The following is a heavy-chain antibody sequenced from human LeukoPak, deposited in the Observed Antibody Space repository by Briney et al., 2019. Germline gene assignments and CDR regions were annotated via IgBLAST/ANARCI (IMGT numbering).Heavy chain of an antibody. V-gene: IGHV3-7*01. CDR3: ARSIWFGDLRFDY. D-gene: IGHD3-10*01. Sequence: GRSLRLSCAASGFTFSSYWMSWVRQAPGKGLEWVANIKQDGSEKYYVDSVKGRFTISRDNAKNSLYLQMNSLRAEDTAVYYCARSIWFGDLRFDYGGQGTLVTVSA. J-gene: IGHJ4*02. CDR2: IKQDGSEK. CDR1: GFTFSSYW.